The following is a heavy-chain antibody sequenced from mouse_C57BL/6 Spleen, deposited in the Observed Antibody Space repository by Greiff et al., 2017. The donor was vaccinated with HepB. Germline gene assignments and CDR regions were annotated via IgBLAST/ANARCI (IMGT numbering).Heavy chain of an antibody. CDR2: INPGSGGT. CDR3: ARGWLPLYWYFDV. D-gene: IGHD2-2*01. V-gene: IGHV1-54*01. CDR1: GYAFTNYL. J-gene: IGHJ1*03. Sequence: QVQLKQSGAELVRPGTSVKVSCKASGYAFTNYLIEWVKQRPGQGLEWIGVINPGSGGTNYNEKFKGKATLTADKSSSTAYMQLSSLTSEDSAVYFCARGWLPLYWYFDVWGTGTTVTVSS.